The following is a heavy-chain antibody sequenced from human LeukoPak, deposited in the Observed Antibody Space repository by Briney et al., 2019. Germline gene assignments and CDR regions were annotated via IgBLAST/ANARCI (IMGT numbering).Heavy chain of an antibody. CDR2: ISYDGSNK. D-gene: IGHD6-6*01. V-gene: IGHV3-30-3*01. CDR3: ARGNIAARFFDY. Sequence: GGSLRLPCAASGFTFSSYAMHWVRQAPGKGLEWVAVISYDGSNKYYADSVKGRFTISRDNSKNTLYLQMNSLRAEDTAVYYCARGNIAARFFDYWGQGTLVTVSS. CDR1: GFTFSSYA. J-gene: IGHJ4*02.